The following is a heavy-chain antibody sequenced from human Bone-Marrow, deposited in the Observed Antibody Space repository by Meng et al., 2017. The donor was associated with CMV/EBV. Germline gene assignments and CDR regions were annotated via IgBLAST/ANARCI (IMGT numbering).Heavy chain of an antibody. CDR2: ISSDGDSD. D-gene: IGHD1-26*01. V-gene: IGHV3-11*01. CDR1: GFTFDDYA. Sequence: GGSLRLSCAASGFTFDDYAMHWVRQAPGKGLEWISYISSDGDSDFYGKSVKGRFTISRDNAKNSIHLQMNSLRAEDTAVYYCARVWELLHDAFDIWGQGTMVTVSS. CDR3: ARVWELLHDAFDI. J-gene: IGHJ3*02.